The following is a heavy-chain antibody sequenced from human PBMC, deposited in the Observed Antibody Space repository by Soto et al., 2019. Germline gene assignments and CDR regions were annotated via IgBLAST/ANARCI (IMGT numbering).Heavy chain of an antibody. CDR1: GFTFTSSA. Sequence: VASVKVSCKASGFTFTSSAVQWVRQARGQRLEWIGWIVVGSGNTNYAQKSQERVTITRDMSTSTAYMELSSLRSEDTAVYYCAAGSYCTNGVCQVYYYYGMDVWGQGTTVTVSS. J-gene: IGHJ6*02. V-gene: IGHV1-58*01. D-gene: IGHD2-8*01. CDR3: AAGSYCTNGVCQVYYYYGMDV. CDR2: IVVGSGNT.